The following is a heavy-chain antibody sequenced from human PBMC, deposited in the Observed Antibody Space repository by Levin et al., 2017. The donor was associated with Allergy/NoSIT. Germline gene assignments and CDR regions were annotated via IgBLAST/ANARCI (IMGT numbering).Heavy chain of an antibody. CDR3: ARDRPWMGATTTWDYGMDG. J-gene: IGHJ6*02. CDR1: GYTFTSYG. D-gene: IGHD1-26*01. CDR2: ISAYNGNT. V-gene: IGHV1-18*01. Sequence: VASVKVSCKASGYTFTSYGISWVRQAPGQGLEWMGWISAYNGNTNYAQKLQGRVTMTTDTSTSTAYMELRSLRSDDTAVYYCARDRPWMGATTTWDYGMDGWGQGTTVTVSS.